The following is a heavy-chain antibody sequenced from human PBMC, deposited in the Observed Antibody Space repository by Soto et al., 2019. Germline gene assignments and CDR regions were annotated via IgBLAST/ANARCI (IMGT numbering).Heavy chain of an antibody. CDR1: GFTFSSYG. V-gene: IGHV3-30*18. Sequence: CLRLSCAASGFTFSSYGMHWVRQAPGKGLEWVAVISYDGSNNYYADSVKGRFTISRDNSKNTLYLQMNSLRAEDTAVYYCAKDGAPLYSQGNYFDYWGQGTLVTVSS. J-gene: IGHJ4*02. CDR3: AKDGAPLYSQGNYFDY. D-gene: IGHD4-4*01. CDR2: ISYDGSNN.